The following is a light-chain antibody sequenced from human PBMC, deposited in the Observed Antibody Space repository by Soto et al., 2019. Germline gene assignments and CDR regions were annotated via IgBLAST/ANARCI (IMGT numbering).Light chain of an antibody. CDR3: QTWGTGIQVV. Sequence: QLVLTQSPSASASLGASVKLTCTLSSGHSSYALAWHQQQPEKGPRSLMRLNSDGTHNKGDGIPDRFSGSSSGAERYLTISSLQSEDEADYYCQTWGTGIQVVFGGGTKLTVL. CDR1: SGHSSYA. V-gene: IGLV4-69*01. CDR2: LNSDGTH. J-gene: IGLJ2*01.